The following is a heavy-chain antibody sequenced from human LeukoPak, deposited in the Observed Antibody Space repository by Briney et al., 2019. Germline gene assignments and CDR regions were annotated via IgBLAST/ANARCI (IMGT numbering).Heavy chain of an antibody. CDR1: GGSFSGYY. CDR2: INHSGST. Sequence: SETLSLTCAVYGGSFSGYYWSWIRQPPGKGLEWIGEINHSGSTNYNPSLKSRVTISVDKSKNQFSLKLSSVTAADTAVYYCARTPKVTVTLDAFDIWGQGTMVTVSS. CDR3: ARTPKVTVTLDAFDI. J-gene: IGHJ3*02. D-gene: IGHD4-17*01. V-gene: IGHV4-34*01.